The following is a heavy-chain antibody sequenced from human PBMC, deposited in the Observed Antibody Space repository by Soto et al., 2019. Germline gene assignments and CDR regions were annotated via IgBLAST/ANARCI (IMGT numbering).Heavy chain of an antibody. J-gene: IGHJ5*02. CDR3: ARDRSSSWYWFDP. CDR1: EYTFTGYY. V-gene: IGHV1-2*02. CDR2: LNPNSGGT. D-gene: IGHD6-13*01. Sequence: QVQLVPSGAEVKKPGPSLKVSCKASEYTFTGYYMHWVRQAPGQGLEWMGWLNPNSGGTNYAQKFQGRVTMTRDTSISTAYMELSRLRSDDTAVYYCARDRSSSWYWFDPWGQGTLVTVSS.